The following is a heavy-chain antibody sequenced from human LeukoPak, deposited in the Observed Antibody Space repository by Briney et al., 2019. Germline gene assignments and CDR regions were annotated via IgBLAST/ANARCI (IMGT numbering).Heavy chain of an antibody. Sequence: GGSLRLSCAASGFTFSSYAMHWVRQAPGKGLEWVAVISYDGSNKYYADSVKGRFTISRDNSKNTLYLQMNSLRAEDTAVYYCARGASSSWYNPIDYWGQGTLVTVSS. CDR1: GFTFSSYA. D-gene: IGHD6-13*01. V-gene: IGHV3-30-3*01. CDR3: ARGASSSWYNPIDY. CDR2: ISYDGSNK. J-gene: IGHJ4*02.